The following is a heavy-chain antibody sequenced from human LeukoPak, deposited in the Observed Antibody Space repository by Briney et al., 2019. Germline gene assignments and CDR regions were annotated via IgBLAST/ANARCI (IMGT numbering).Heavy chain of an antibody. J-gene: IGHJ4*02. D-gene: IGHD5-24*01. CDR3: TRVGYIDEGIDY. CDR1: GFTFSHFW. CDR2: IKKTGSET. V-gene: IGHV3-7*04. Sequence: GSLRLSCAASGFTFSHFWMSWVRQAPGKGLEWVAYIKKTGSETYYVDSVKGRFTITRDNTKNSLYLQMNSLRAEDTAIYYCTRVGYIDEGIDYWGQGTLVTVSS.